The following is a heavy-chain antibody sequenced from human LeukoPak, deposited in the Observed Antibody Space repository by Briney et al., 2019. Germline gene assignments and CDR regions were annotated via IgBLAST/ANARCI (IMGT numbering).Heavy chain of an antibody. V-gene: IGHV4-34*01. J-gene: IGHJ5*02. D-gene: IGHD5-18*01. CDR1: GGSFSGYY. Sequence: SETLSLTCAVYGGSFSGYYWSWIRQPPGKGLEWIGKINHSGSTNYNPSLKSRVTISVDTSKNQFSLKLSSVTAADTAVYYCARGPRGYSYGFRGNWFDPWGQGTLVTVSS. CDR3: ARGPRGYSYGFRGNWFDP. CDR2: INHSGST.